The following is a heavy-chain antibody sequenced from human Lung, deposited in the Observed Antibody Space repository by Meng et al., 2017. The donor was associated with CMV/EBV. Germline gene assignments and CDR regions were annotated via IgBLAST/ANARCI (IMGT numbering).Heavy chain of an antibody. CDR3: TRGGGTISIFGVARIVGGMDV. CDR1: GFTVSSNY. D-gene: IGHD3-3*01. J-gene: IGHJ6*02. V-gene: IGHV3-30*03. CDR2: ISYDGSNK. Sequence: GGSXRLXCAASGFTVSSNYMSWVRQAPGKGLEWVAVISYDGSNKYYADSVKGRFTISRDNSKNTLYLQMNSLRVEDTAVYYCTRGGGTISIFGVARIVGGMDVXGQGXTVTVSS.